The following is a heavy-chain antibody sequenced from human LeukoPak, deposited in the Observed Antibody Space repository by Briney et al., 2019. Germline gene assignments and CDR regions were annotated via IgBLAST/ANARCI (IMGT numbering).Heavy chain of an antibody. CDR1: GFTFSSYA. CDR2: FGGSGGTI. Sequence: QPGGSLRLSCAASGFTFSSYAMSWVRQAPGKGLEWVSHFGGSGGTIYYADSVKGRFTISRDNSKNTLYLQMSSLRAEDTAVYYCAKSDCGGDCHLLDYWGQGTLVTVYS. J-gene: IGHJ4*02. D-gene: IGHD2-21*02. CDR3: AKSDCGGDCHLLDY. V-gene: IGHV3-23*01.